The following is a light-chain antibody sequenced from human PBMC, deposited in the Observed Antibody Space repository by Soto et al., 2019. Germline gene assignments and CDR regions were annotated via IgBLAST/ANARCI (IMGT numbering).Light chain of an antibody. CDR2: AAS. CDR1: QSISSY. V-gene: IGKV1-39*01. CDR3: QQSYSTPA. Sequence: IHMTHSPSSLSASLGDIVTITFRASQSISSYLNWYQQKPGKAPKLLIYAASSLQSGVPSRFGGSGSGTDFTLTISSLQPEDFATYYCQQSYSTPAFGQGTKVDIK. J-gene: IGKJ1*01.